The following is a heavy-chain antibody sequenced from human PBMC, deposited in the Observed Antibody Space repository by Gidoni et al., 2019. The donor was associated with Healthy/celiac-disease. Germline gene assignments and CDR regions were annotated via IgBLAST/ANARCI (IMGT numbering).Heavy chain of an antibody. V-gene: IGHV1-46*01. D-gene: IGHD3-10*01. CDR2: INPSGGST. Sequence: QVQLVQSGAEVKKPGASVKVSCKASGYTFTSYYMHWVRQAPGQGLEWMGIINPSGGSTSYAQKFQGRVTMTRDTSTSTVYMELSSLRSEDTAVYYCARSIREEFGELSVKRNYYYYGMDVWGQGTTVTVSS. CDR3: ARSIREEFGELSVKRNYYYYGMDV. CDR1: GYTFTSYY. J-gene: IGHJ6*02.